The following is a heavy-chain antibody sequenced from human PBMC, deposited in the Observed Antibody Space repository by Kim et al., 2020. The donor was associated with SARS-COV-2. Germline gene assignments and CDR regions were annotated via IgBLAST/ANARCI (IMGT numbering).Heavy chain of an antibody. J-gene: IGHJ4*02. CDR1: GFTFSSYS. Sequence: GGSLRLSCAASGFTFSSYSMNWVRQAPGKGLEWVSYISSSSSTIYYADSVKGRFTISRDNAKNSLYLQMNSLRDEDTAVYYCASIRAYYDILTGYYPPDYWGQGTLVTVSS. CDR2: ISSSSSTI. CDR3: ASIRAYYDILTGYYPPDY. D-gene: IGHD3-9*01. V-gene: IGHV3-48*02.